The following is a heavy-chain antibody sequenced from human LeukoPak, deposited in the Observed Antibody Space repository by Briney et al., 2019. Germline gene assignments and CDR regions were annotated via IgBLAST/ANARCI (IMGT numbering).Heavy chain of an antibody. J-gene: IGHJ4*02. V-gene: IGHV4-30-4*01. CDR2: TYYSGST. CDR3: AREPQDHSSEDY. D-gene: IGHD6-19*01. CDR1: GGSISSGDYY. Sequence: SETLSLTCTVSGGSISSGDYYWSWIRQPPGKGLEWIGYTYYSGSTYYNPSLKSRVTISVDTSKNQFSLKLSSVTAADTAVYYCAREPQDHSSEDYWGQGTLVTVSS.